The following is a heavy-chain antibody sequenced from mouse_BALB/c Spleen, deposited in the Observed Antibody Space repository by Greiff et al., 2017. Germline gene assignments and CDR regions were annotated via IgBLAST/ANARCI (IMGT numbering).Heavy chain of an antibody. J-gene: IGHJ2*01. D-gene: IGHD2-4*01. V-gene: IGHV5-4*02. CDR3: ARGAYDYDVDY. CDR1: GFTFSDYY. Sequence: DVKLVESGGGLVKPGGSLKLSCAASGFTFSDYYMYWVRQTPEKRLEWVATISDGGSYTYYPDSVKGRFTISRDNAKNNLYLQMSSLKSEDTAMYYCARGAYDYDVDYWGQGTTLTVSS. CDR2: ISDGGSYT.